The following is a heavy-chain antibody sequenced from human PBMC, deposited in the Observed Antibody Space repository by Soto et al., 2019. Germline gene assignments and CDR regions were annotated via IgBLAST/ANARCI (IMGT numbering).Heavy chain of an antibody. CDR3: ARQGFGPLHGLVDV. V-gene: IGHV4-59*08. D-gene: IGHD3-10*01. Sequence: SETLSLTCTVSGGSFTSYYWGWIRQPPGKEMEWIGYVHHSWGSAYNPSLQSRVAISLGTSKSQFSLKLTSVTATDTALYYCARQGFGPLHGLVDVWGQGTTVTVSS. CDR1: GGSFTSYY. J-gene: IGHJ6*02. CDR2: VHHSWGS.